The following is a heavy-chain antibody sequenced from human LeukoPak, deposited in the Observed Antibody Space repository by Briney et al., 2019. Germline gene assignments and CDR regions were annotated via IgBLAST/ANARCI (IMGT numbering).Heavy chain of an antibody. Sequence: SETLSLTCAVYGGSFSSFYWSWIRQPPGKGLEWIGSIYYSGRTNYNPSLRSRVTISVDTSNKHFSLKLSSVTAADTAVYYCANSYFGSGRDYFDYWGQGTLVTVSS. D-gene: IGHD3-10*01. CDR2: IYYSGRT. J-gene: IGHJ4*02. CDR3: ANSYFGSGRDYFDY. V-gene: IGHV4-59*01. CDR1: GGSFSSFY.